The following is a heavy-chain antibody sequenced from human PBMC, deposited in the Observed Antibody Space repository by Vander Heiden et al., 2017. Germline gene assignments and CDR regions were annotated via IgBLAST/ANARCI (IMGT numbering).Heavy chain of an antibody. CDR3: ARDYGGNSFDY. CDR1: GYIFTDHY. J-gene: IGHJ4*02. V-gene: IGHV1-2*02. CDR2: MNPKTGGT. Sequence: QVQLVQSGAEVKKPGASVKVSCKASGYIFTDHYMHWVRQAPGQGLGWMGWMNPKTGGTNYAQKFQGRVTMTWDTPISTAYMELSRLRSDDTAVYYCARDYGGNSFDYWGQGALVTV. D-gene: IGHD4-17*01.